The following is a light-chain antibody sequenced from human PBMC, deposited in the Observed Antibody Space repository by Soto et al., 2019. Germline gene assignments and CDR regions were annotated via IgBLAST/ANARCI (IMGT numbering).Light chain of an antibody. CDR1: QSVSSSF. CDR2: GAS. J-gene: IGKJ4*01. Sequence: EIVLTQSPGTLSLSPGERATLSCRASQSVSSSFLARYQQKPGQAPRLLIYGASSRATGIPDRFSGSGSGTDFTLTISRLEPEEVAVYYFQPYGSAPLTFGGGTKVEIK. V-gene: IGKV3-20*01. CDR3: QPYGSAPLT.